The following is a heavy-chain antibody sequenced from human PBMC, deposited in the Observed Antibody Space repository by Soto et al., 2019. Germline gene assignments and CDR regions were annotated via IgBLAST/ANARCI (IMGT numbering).Heavy chain of an antibody. J-gene: IGHJ4*02. CDR1: GYTFTTYG. V-gene: IGHV1-18*01. CDR2: ISTYSANT. Sequence: QVQLVQSGAEVKKPGASVKVSCKASGYTFTTYGISWVRQAPGQGLEWMGWISTYSANTNYAQKLQGRVTMTTDTTTSTAYMEQMSLRSDDTAVYYWARENYGDYGYWGQGTLVTVSS. D-gene: IGHD4-17*01. CDR3: ARENYGDYGY.